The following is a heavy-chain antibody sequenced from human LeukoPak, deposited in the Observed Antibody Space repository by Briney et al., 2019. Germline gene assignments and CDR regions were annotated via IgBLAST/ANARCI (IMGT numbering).Heavy chain of an antibody. D-gene: IGHD2-2*02. Sequence: GGSLRLSCAASGFTFSSYGMRWVRQAPGKGLEWVSAISGSGGSTYYADSVKGRFTISRDNSKNTLYLQMNSLRAEDTAVYYCARGYCSTNSCYNFDYWGQGTLVTVSS. CDR1: GFTFSSYG. CDR2: ISGSGGST. CDR3: ARGYCSTNSCYNFDY. J-gene: IGHJ4*02. V-gene: IGHV3-23*01.